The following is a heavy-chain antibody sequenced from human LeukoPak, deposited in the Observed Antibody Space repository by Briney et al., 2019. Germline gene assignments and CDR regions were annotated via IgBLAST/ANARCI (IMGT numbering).Heavy chain of an antibody. CDR1: GGSISSSSYY. J-gene: IGHJ4*02. Sequence: PSETLSLTCTVSGGSISSSSYYWGWIRQPPGKGLEWIGSIYHSGSTYYNPSLKSRVTISVDWSRNQFSLKLNSVTAADTAMYYCARVTGYYMGYYFDSWGQGTLVTVSS. CDR3: ARVTGYYMGYYFDS. V-gene: IGHV4-39*07. D-gene: IGHD3-9*01. CDR2: IYHSGST.